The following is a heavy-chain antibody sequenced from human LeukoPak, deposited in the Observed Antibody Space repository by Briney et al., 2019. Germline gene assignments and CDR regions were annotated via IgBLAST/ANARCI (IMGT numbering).Heavy chain of an antibody. Sequence: GGSLRLSCAASGFTFSSYGMHWVRQAPGKGLEWEAVISYDGSNKYYADSVKGRFTISRDNSKNTLYLLMNSLRAEDTAVYYCAKEYSSSSVSYYFDYWGQGTLVTVSS. CDR1: GFTFSSYG. J-gene: IGHJ4*02. D-gene: IGHD6-6*01. CDR3: AKEYSSSSVSYYFDY. V-gene: IGHV3-30*18. CDR2: ISYDGSNK.